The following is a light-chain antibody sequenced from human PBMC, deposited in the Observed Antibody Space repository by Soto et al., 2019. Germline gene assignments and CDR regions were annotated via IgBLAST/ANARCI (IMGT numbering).Light chain of an antibody. CDR2: DVS. CDR1: SSDVGGYNY. Sequence: QSALTQPRSVSGSPGQSVTISCTGTSSDVGGYNYVSWYQHHPGKAPKLMIYDVSKRPSGVPDRFSGSKSGNTASLTISGLQAEDEADYYCSSYTAGGTIFGTGTKLTVL. CDR3: SSYTAGGTI. J-gene: IGLJ1*01. V-gene: IGLV2-11*01.